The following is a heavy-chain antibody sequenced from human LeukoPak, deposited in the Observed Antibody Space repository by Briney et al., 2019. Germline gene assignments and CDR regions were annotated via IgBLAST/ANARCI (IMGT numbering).Heavy chain of an antibody. J-gene: IGHJ4*02. D-gene: IGHD2-15*01. CDR1: GFTFSSYA. Sequence: GGSLRLSCSASGFTFSSYAMHWVRQAPGKGLEYVSAISSNGGSTYYADSVKGRFSISRDNSKNTLYLQMSSLRAEDTAVYYCVKGPCSGGSCHLDYWGQGTLVTVSS. CDR3: VKGPCSGGSCHLDY. V-gene: IGHV3-64D*09. CDR2: ISSNGGST.